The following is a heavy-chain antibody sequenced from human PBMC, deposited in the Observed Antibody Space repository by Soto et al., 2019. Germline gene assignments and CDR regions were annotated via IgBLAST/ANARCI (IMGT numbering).Heavy chain of an antibody. Sequence: VGSLRLSCAASGFTFSTYNMNWVRQAPGKGLEWVSYISRSSSTVYYADSVKGRFTVSRDNARNSLYLQMNSLRDDDTALYYCARDPSPDSSGWYYFDYWGQGALVTVSS. D-gene: IGHD6-19*01. J-gene: IGHJ4*02. CDR1: GFTFSTYN. CDR3: ARDPSPDSSGWYYFDY. V-gene: IGHV3-48*02. CDR2: ISRSSSTV.